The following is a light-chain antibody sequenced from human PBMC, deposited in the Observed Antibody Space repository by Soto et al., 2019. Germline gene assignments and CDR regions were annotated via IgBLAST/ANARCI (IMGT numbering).Light chain of an antibody. CDR1: QSVSGKS. V-gene: IGKV3-20*01. CDR3: HQYGSSPQT. J-gene: IGKJ1*01. Sequence: EIVLTQSPGTLSLTPGETASLSCRASQSVSGKSLAWYHQKPGQAPRLLIYGASSRATGIPDRFSGSGSGTDFTLTISRLEPEDFAVYYCHQYGSSPQTFGQGTKVDIK. CDR2: GAS.